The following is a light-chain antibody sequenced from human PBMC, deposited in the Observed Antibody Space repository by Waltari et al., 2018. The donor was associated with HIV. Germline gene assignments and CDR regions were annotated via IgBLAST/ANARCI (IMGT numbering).Light chain of an antibody. CDR2: EVN. J-gene: IGLJ1*01. V-gene: IGLV2-8*01. CDR1: SSDIGYFNL. Sequence: QSALTQPPSASGSPGQSVTISCTGTSSDIGYFNLVSWYQQHPGKAPKLIIYEVNKRPSGVPDRFFGSKSGNTASLAVSGLQSDDEAFYYCSSYAGSATLEVFGTGTKLSVL. CDR3: SSYAGSATLEV.